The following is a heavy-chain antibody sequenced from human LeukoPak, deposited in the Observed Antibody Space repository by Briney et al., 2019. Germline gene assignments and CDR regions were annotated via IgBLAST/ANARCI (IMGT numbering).Heavy chain of an antibody. D-gene: IGHD3-22*01. V-gene: IGHV3-23*01. CDR1: GFTFSSYA. CDR2: ISGSGGST. J-gene: IGHJ4*02. Sequence: GGSLRLSYSASGFTFSSYAMSWVRQAPGKGLEWVSAISGSGGSTYYADSVKGRFTISRDNSKNTLYLQMNSLGAEDTAVYYCAKDQYYYDSSGYIFFDYWGQGTLVTVSS. CDR3: AKDQYYYDSSGYIFFDY.